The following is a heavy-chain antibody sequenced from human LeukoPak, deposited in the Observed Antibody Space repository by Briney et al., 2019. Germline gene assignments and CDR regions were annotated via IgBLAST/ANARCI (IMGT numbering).Heavy chain of an antibody. CDR1: GYTLTELS. CDR3: ATGRIVGATSNYYGMDV. J-gene: IGHJ6*02. Sequence: ASVKVSCKVSGYTLTELSMHWVRQAPGKGLEWMGGFDPEDGETIYAQKFQGRVTMTEDTSTDTAYMELSSLRSEDTAVYYCATGRIVGATSNYYGMDVWGQGTTVTVS. CDR2: FDPEDGET. V-gene: IGHV1-24*01. D-gene: IGHD1-26*01.